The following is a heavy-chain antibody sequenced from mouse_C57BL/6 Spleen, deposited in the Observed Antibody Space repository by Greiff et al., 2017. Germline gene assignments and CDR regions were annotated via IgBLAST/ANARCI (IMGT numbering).Heavy chain of an antibody. J-gene: IGHJ1*03. CDR3: ARSRRSYYSNYYWYFDV. CDR2: INPNNGGT. CDR1: GYTFTDYY. D-gene: IGHD2-5*01. V-gene: IGHV1-26*01. Sequence: VQLQQSGPELVKPGASVKISCKASGYTFTDYYMNWVKQSHGKSLEWIGDINPNNGGTSYNQKFKGKATLTVDKSSSTAYMELRSLTSEDSAVYYCARSRRSYYSNYYWYFDVWGTGTTVTVSS.